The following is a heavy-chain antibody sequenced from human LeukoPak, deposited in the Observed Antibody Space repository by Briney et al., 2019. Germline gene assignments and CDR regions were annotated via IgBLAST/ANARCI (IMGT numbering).Heavy chain of an antibody. D-gene: IGHD2-2*01. CDR2: LIGSDGST. V-gene: IGHV3-23*01. CDR3: ARRGSAADFDY. J-gene: IGHJ4*02. Sequence: GGSLRLSCAASGFTFSNYAMSWVRQAPGKGLEWVSALIGSDGSTYYADSVRGRFTISRDNSKNTLYLQMNSLRAEDTAVYFCARRGSAADFDYWGQGTLVTVSS. CDR1: GFTFSNYA.